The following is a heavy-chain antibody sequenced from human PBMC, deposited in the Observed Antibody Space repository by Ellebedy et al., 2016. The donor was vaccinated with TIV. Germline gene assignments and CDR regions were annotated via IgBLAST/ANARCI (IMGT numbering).Heavy chain of an antibody. Sequence: GESLKISCAASGIPFSSSGMHWVRQAPGKGLEWVAVTSYDGSNKYYADSVKGRFTISRDNSRNTLYLQMNSVRAEDTAVYYCAKDQGLWGYGGNPTHYYYYYGMDVWGQGTTVTVSS. CDR1: GIPFSSSG. CDR3: AKDQGLWGYGGNPTHYYYYYGMDV. V-gene: IGHV3-30*18. CDR2: TSYDGSNK. D-gene: IGHD4-23*01. J-gene: IGHJ6*02.